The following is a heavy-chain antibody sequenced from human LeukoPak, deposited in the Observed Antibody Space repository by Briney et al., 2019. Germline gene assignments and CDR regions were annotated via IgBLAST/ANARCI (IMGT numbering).Heavy chain of an antibody. D-gene: IGHD1-26*01. V-gene: IGHV3-23*01. CDR2: ISGSGGST. J-gene: IGHJ3*02. CDR3: AKARSGSYYRDAFDI. Sequence: GGSLRLSCAASGCTFSSYAMSWVRQAPGKGLEWVSAISGSGGSTYYADSVKGRFTISRDNSKNTLYLQMNSLRAEDTAVYYCAKARSGSYYRDAFDIWGQGTMVTVSS. CDR1: GCTFSSYA.